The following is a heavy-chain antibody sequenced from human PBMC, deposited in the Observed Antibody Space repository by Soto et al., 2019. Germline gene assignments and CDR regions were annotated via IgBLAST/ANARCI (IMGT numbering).Heavy chain of an antibody. D-gene: IGHD3-22*01. CDR1: GYIFTDFY. CDR3: ARGPALTMIVVANYGMDV. J-gene: IGHJ6*02. V-gene: IGHV1-2*02. CDR2: INPNSGGT. Sequence: VASVKVSCKASGYIFTDFYLNWVRQAPGQGLEWMGWINPNSGGTSYAQKFQGRVTMTTDTSITTAYMELNRLTSDDTAVYYCARGPALTMIVVANYGMDVWGQGTTVTVSS.